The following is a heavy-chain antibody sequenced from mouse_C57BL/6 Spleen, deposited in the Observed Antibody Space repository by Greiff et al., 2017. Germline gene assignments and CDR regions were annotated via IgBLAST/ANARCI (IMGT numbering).Heavy chain of an antibody. V-gene: IGHV2-4*01. CDR3: AKKLGVAMAMDY. D-gene: IGHD1-1*02. CDR2: IWSGGST. J-gene: IGHJ4*01. Sequence: QVQLQQSGPGLVQPSQSLSITCTVSGFSLTSYGVHWVRQPPGKGLEWLGVIWSGGSTDYNAAFIYRLSISKDNSKSQVFCKMNSLQADDTAIYYGAKKLGVAMAMDYWGQGTAVTVSA. CDR1: GFSLTSYG.